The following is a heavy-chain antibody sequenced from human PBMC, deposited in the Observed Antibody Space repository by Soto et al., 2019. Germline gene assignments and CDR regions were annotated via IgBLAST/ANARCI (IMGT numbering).Heavy chain of an antibody. Sequence: GGSLRLSCAASGFTFSNYWMSWVRQAPGKGLEWVANIKQDGSEKNYKDSVKGRLTISRDNAKNSLSLQMNSLRAEDTAVYYCARRATTSAEYFDLWGRGTLVTVSS. V-gene: IGHV3-7*01. D-gene: IGHD1-26*01. CDR3: ARRATTSAEYFDL. CDR2: IKQDGSEK. J-gene: IGHJ2*01. CDR1: GFTFSNYW.